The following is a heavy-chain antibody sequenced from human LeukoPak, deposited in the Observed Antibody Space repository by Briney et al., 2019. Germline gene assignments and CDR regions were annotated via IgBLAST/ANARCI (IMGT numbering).Heavy chain of an antibody. CDR2: TYYRSKWYN. V-gene: IGHV6-1*01. CDR1: GDSVSSNTAA. D-gene: IGHD1-26*01. CDR3: ARASAQRVAATNGLDY. J-gene: IGHJ4*02. Sequence: SQTLSLTCAISGDSVSSNTAAWNWIRQSPSRGLEWLGRTYYRSKWYNDYTVSVKGRISINPDTSKNQFSLQLNSVTPEDTAVYFCARASAQRVAATNGLDYWGQGTLVTVSS.